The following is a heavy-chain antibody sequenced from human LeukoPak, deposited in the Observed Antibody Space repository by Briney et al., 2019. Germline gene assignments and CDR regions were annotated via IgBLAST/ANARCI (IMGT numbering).Heavy chain of an antibody. CDR3: ARSGGSYYHTNPFDY. Sequence: GASVKVSCKASGYTFTSYGITWVRQAPGQGLEWMGGIIPIFGTANYAQKFQGRVTITTDESTSTAYMELSSLRSEDTAVYYCARSGGSYYHTNPFDYWGQGTLVTVSS. J-gene: IGHJ4*02. CDR1: GYTFTSYG. V-gene: IGHV1-69*05. CDR2: IIPIFGTA. D-gene: IGHD1-26*01.